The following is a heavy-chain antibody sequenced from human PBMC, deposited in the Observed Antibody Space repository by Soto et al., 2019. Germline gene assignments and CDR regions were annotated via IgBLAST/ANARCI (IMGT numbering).Heavy chain of an antibody. CDR1: GYTFTTYG. CDR3: ARGWDSSSWSTYFDY. Sequence: QVQLVQSGAEVKKPGASVKVSCKASGYTFTTYGITWVRQAPGQGLEWMGWISAYTGHTKYTRRLQGRVTMTTDPSTSRAYMELKSLRSDDTAVYYCARGWDSSSWSTYFDYWGQGTLVTVSS. J-gene: IGHJ4*02. CDR2: ISAYTGHT. D-gene: IGHD6-13*01. V-gene: IGHV1-18*01.